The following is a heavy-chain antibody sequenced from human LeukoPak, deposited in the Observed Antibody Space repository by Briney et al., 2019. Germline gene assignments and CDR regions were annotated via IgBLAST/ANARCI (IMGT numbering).Heavy chain of an antibody. V-gene: IGHV3-33*05. CDR2: ISYDGSNK. J-gene: IGHJ5*02. D-gene: IGHD4-17*01. CDR3: ARDPHYYGDYSKFDP. Sequence: GGSLRLSCAASGFTFSSYGMHWVRQAPGKGLEWVAIISYDGSNKEYTDSVKGRFTISRDNAKNSLYLQMNSLRAEDTAVYYCARDPHYYGDYSKFDPWGQGTLVTVSS. CDR1: GFTFSSYG.